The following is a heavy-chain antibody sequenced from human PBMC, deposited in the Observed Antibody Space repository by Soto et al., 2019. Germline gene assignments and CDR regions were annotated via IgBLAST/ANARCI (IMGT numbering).Heavy chain of an antibody. CDR3: ARIGVSSGHESPDFDS. CDR2: ISGFNGNT. V-gene: IGHV1-18*01. J-gene: IGHJ4*02. Sequence: ASVKVSCKASGYTFNFYWITWVLQAPGQGLEWMGWISGFNGNTNYAADLQGRVTMTTDTSTSTAYMELRGLGSDDTAVYYCARIGVSSGHESPDFDSWGQGTLVTVSS. D-gene: IGHD3-16*01. CDR1: GYTFNFYW.